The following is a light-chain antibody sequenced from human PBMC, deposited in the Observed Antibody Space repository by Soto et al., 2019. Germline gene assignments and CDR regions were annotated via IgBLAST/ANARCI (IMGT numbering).Light chain of an antibody. Sequence: QSALTQPASVSGSPGQSITISCTGASSDVGGFDHVSWYQQHPGKVPRLLIYDVSSRPSEVSDRFSGSKSGNTASLTISGLQAEDEADYYCNSFTTTNPYVFGTGTKVTVL. CDR3: NSFTTTNPYV. CDR1: SSDVGGFDH. V-gene: IGLV2-14*03. J-gene: IGLJ1*01. CDR2: DVS.